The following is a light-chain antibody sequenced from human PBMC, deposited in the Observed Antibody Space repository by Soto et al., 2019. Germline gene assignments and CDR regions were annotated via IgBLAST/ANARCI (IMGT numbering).Light chain of an antibody. V-gene: IGKV3-20*01. CDR1: QSVSSTY. J-gene: IGKJ2*01. Sequence: EIVLTQSPGTLSLSPGEGATLSCRASQSVSSTYLAWYQHKPGQAPRLLIYGASSRATGIPDRFSGSGSGTDFTLTISRLEPEDFAVYYCQQYETFGQGTKVDIK. CDR2: GAS. CDR3: QQYET.